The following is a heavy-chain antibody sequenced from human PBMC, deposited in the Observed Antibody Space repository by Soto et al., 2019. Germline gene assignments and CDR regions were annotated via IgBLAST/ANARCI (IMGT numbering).Heavy chain of an antibody. D-gene: IGHD3-3*01. CDR3: ASSGRDSDFWSGYSWPIDY. CDR2: ISRSSSYT. Sequence: PGGSLRLSCSASGFPFDLYLMHWVRQAPGKGLEWVSYISRSSSYTNYADSVKVRFTISRDNAKNSLYLQMKSLRAEDTAVYSCASSGRDSDFWSGYSWPIDYCRQGPLVTVSS. CDR1: GFPFDLYL. V-gene: IGHV3-21*05. J-gene: IGHJ4*02.